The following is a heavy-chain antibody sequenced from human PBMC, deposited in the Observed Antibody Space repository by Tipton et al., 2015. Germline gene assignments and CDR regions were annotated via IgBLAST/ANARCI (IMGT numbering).Heavy chain of an antibody. CDR1: GGSFSDYY. J-gene: IGHJ1*01. Sequence: TLSLTCTVSGGSFSDYYWTWIRQSPGEGLEWIGYIYYSGSTNYNPSLRSRVAMSMDTSKNQFSLKLSSVIAADTAVYYCARASIIQGYYHDSSRYSLSNAWGQGTLVAVSS. CDR2: IYYSGST. CDR3: ARASIIQGYYHDSSRYSLSNA. V-gene: IGHV4-59*01. D-gene: IGHD3-22*01.